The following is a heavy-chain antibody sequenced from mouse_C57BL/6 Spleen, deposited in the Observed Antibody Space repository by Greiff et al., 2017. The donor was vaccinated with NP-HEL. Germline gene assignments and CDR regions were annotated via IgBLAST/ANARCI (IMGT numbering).Heavy chain of an antibody. D-gene: IGHD2-3*01. J-gene: IGHJ2*01. Sequence: QVTLKVSGPGILQPSQTLSLTCSFSGFSLSTFGMGVGWIRQPSGKGLEWLAHIWWDDDKYYNPALKRRLTIPKDTSKNQVFLKIANVDTATTATYYCARIAFIYDVYYFDYWGQGTTLTVSS. CDR2: IWWDDDK. CDR1: GFSLSTFGMG. CDR3: ARIAFIYDVYYFDY. V-gene: IGHV8-8*01.